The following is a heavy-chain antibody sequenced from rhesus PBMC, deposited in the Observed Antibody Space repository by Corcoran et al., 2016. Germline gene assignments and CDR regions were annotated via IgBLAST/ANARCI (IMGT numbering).Heavy chain of an antibody. V-gene: IGHV4-122*02. J-gene: IGHJ4*01. Sequence: QVQLPESGPGLVKPSETLSLTCAVSGGSFSSGYSYWRWIPQPPGKGLEWIGYNTYSGRTSYNPSLNSRVTISRDTSKNQFSLKLSSVTAADTAVYYCARYPIVVVITTGYFDYWGQGVLVTVSS. CDR1: GGSFSSGYSY. CDR2: NTYSGRT. D-gene: IGHD3-16*01. CDR3: ARYPIVVVITTGYFDY.